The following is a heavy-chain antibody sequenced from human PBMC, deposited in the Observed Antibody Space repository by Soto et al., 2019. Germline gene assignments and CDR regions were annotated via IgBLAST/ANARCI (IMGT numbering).Heavy chain of an antibody. CDR2: ISAYNGNT. V-gene: IGHV1-18*01. D-gene: IGHD1-1*01. CDR3: ARGSRTNDVYNWFDP. Sequence: ASVKVSCKASGYTFTTYGIGWLRQAPGQGLEYMGWISAYNGNTNYVQKFQGRVTMTTETSTRTAYMELRSLRSDDTAVYYCARGSRTNDVYNWFDPWGQGTLVTVSS. CDR1: GYTFTTYG. J-gene: IGHJ5*02.